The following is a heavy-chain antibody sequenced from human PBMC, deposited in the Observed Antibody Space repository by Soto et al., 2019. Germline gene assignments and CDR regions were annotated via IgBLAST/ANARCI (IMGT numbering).Heavy chain of an antibody. Sequence: QVQLVESGGGLVKPGGSLRLSCAASGFTFSDYYMSWIRQAPGKGLEWVSYIRSSGSDIYYADSVKGRFTISRDNAKKLLHLQMNSLRAEDKAVYYCARVMYNDIVTGYDVYYYYGMDVWGQGTTITVSS. CDR1: GFTFSDYY. V-gene: IGHV3-11*01. CDR3: ARVMYNDIVTGYDVYYYYGMDV. J-gene: IGHJ6*02. CDR2: IRSSGSDI. D-gene: IGHD3-9*01.